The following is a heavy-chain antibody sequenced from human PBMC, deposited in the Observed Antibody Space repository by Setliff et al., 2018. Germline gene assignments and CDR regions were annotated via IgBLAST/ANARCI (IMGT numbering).Heavy chain of an antibody. J-gene: IGHJ4*02. CDR1: GGFTSSFY. CDR2: VDHSGST. D-gene: IGHD2-21*02. CDR3: ASGLNNRDSTPGDY. Sequence: SETLSLTCTISGGFTSSFYWSWIRQAPGKGLEWIGYVDHSGSTNFSPSLKSRGTISVDTSKTQVSLTLTSVTAADTAVYYCASGLNNRDSTPGDYWGQGTLVTVSS. V-gene: IGHV4-59*01.